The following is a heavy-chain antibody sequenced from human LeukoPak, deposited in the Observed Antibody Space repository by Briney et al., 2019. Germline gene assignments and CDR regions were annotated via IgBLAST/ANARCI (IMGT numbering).Heavy chain of an antibody. Sequence: PGGSLRLPCAASGVTLSDYYMTWIRQAPGKGLEWVSYISESSTYTKYADSVKGRFTIFRDNAKNSLYVQMNGLRAEDTAVYYCARCTGDCQAFDYWGQGTLVTVSS. CDR1: GVTLSDYY. J-gene: IGHJ4*02. CDR2: ISESSTYT. V-gene: IGHV3-11*03. D-gene: IGHD2-21*02. CDR3: ARCTGDCQAFDY.